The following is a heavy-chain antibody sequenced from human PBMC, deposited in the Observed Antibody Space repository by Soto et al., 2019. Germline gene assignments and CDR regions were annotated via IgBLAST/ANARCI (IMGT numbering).Heavy chain of an antibody. Sequence: PGGSLRLSCSASGLDFSNYAMDWVRQAPGKGLEWVAGIWYDGSRKDYAEFVKGRFIISRDNSKNTLYLQMNSLRVDDTAVYYCARGIKLVRTYWFDPWGQGTLVTVYS. CDR1: GLDFSNYA. J-gene: IGHJ5*02. V-gene: IGHV3-33*01. D-gene: IGHD6-6*01. CDR2: IWYDGSRK. CDR3: ARGIKLVRTYWFDP.